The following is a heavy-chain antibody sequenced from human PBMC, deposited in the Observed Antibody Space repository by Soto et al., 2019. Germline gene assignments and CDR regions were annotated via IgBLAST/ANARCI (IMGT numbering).Heavy chain of an antibody. D-gene: IGHD3-22*01. CDR3: AKSGPGITMIVVSWFDP. CDR2: ISGSGGST. J-gene: IGHJ5*02. V-gene: IGHV3-23*01. Sequence: GGSLRLSCAASGFTFSSYAMSWVRQAPGKGLEWVSAISGSGGSTYYADSVKGRFTISRDNSKNTLYLQMNSLRAEDTAVYYCAKSGPGITMIVVSWFDPWGQGTLVTVSS. CDR1: GFTFSSYA.